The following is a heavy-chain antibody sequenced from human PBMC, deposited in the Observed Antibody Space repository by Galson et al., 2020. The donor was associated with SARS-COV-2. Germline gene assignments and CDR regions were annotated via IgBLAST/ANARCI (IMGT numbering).Heavy chain of an antibody. CDR2: IYPGDSDT. CDR3: ASGGGPYHFDD. CDR1: GYSFTSYW. Sequence: GESLKISCKGSGYSFTSYWIGWVPQMPGKGLEWMGIIYPGDSDTRYSPSFQGPVTIPADQSISTAYLPWSRLEASDSAMYYCASGGGPYHFDDWGQGTLVTVSS. V-gene: IGHV5-51*01. J-gene: IGHJ4*02. D-gene: IGHD3-16*02.